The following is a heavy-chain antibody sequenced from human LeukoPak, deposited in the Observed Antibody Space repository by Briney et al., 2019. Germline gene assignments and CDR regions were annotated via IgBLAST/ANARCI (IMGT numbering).Heavy chain of an antibody. Sequence: GGSLRLSCAASGFTFSSYEMHWVRQAPGKGLEWVSYISSSGGTIYYADSVKGRFTISRDNAKNSLYLQMNSLRTEDTAVYYCVRDGSSWGNFDYWGQGTPVSVSS. J-gene: IGHJ4*02. CDR1: GFTFSSYE. V-gene: IGHV3-48*03. CDR2: ISSSGGTI. CDR3: VRDGSSWGNFDY. D-gene: IGHD7-27*01.